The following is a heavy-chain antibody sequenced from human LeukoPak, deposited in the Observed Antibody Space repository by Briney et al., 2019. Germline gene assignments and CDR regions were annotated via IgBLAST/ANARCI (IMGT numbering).Heavy chain of an antibody. Sequence: GGSLRLSCAASGFTFSNAWMSWVRQAPGKGLEWVANIKQDGSEKYYVDSVKGRFTISRDNAKNSLYLQMNSLRAEDTAVYYCARVPDYGDYYDYWGQGTLVTVSS. V-gene: IGHV3-7*01. CDR1: GFTFSNAW. CDR3: ARVPDYGDYYDY. CDR2: IKQDGSEK. J-gene: IGHJ4*02. D-gene: IGHD4-17*01.